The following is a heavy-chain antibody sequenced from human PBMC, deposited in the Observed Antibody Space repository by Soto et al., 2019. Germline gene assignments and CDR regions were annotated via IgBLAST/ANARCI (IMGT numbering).Heavy chain of an antibody. D-gene: IGHD6-19*01. CDR3: ARDRAWSSFDY. J-gene: IGHJ4*02. Sequence: PSETLSLTCAVSGYSISSSNWWGWIRQPPGKGLEWIGYIYYSGTTYYNPSLKSRVTMSVDTSKNSLFLQMDSLRVEDTALYYCARDRAWSSFDYWGQGTQVTVSS. CDR2: IYYSGTT. V-gene: IGHV4-28*03. CDR1: GYSISSSNW.